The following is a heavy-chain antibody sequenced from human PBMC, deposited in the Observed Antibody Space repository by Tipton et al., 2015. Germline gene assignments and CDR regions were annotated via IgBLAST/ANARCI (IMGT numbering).Heavy chain of an antibody. CDR1: AYSISSDYY. Sequence: TLSLTCAVSAYSISSDYYWGWIRQPPGKGLEGIGSISHSGNTYYNPSLKSRVTMSRDTSKNHFSLKLTSVTAADTAVYYCACQDYDSLTRDYQTVDYWGQGTLVTVSS. D-gene: IGHD3-9*01. V-gene: IGHV4-38-2*01. CDR3: ACQDYDSLTRDYQTVDY. J-gene: IGHJ4*02. CDR2: ISHSGNT.